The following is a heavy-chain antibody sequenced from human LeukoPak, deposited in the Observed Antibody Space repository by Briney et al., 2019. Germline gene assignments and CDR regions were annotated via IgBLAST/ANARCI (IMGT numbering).Heavy chain of an antibody. D-gene: IGHD5-12*01. Sequence: GGSLRLSCAASGFTFSSYSMNWVRQAPGKGLEWVSSISSSSSYIYYADSVKGRFTISRDNSKNTLYLQMNSLRAEDTAVYYCAKWLRFMWAPGGGFDYWGQGTLVTVSS. CDR2: ISSSSSYI. CDR3: AKWLRFMWAPGGGFDY. V-gene: IGHV3-21*04. J-gene: IGHJ4*02. CDR1: GFTFSSYS.